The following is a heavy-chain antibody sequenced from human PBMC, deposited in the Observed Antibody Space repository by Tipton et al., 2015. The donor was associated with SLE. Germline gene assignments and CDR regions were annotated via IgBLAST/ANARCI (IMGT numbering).Heavy chain of an antibody. CDR2: MYYNGNT. CDR3: ARRHSSSSHWFDP. CDR1: GGSIRSSSYY. D-gene: IGHD6-6*01. J-gene: IGHJ5*02. Sequence: TLSLTCTVSGGSIRSSSYYWGWIRQTPGKGLEWIGSMYYNGNTYYSPSLKSRVTMSLDLSKNQFSLRLTSVTAADTAIYYCARRHSSSSHWFDPWGPGTLVTVSS. V-gene: IGHV4-39*07.